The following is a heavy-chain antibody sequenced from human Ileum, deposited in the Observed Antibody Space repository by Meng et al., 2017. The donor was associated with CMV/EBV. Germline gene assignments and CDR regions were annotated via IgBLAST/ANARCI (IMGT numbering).Heavy chain of an antibody. CDR1: GFIFSNYD. J-gene: IGHJ4*02. D-gene: IGHD2-2*03. Sequence: GESLKISCAASGFIFSNYDIHWVRQSADKGLEWVSSIGTTGDTHYRDSVRGRFTISRDNAKNALYLQMNGLRAGDTAVYYCARGNPAWPGYYYFDSWGQGAVVTVSS. CDR2: IGTTGDT. V-gene: IGHV3-13*01. CDR3: ARGNPAWPGYYYFDS.